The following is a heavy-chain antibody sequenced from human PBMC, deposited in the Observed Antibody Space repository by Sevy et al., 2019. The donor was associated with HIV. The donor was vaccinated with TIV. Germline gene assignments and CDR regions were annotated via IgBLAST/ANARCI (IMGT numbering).Heavy chain of an antibody. CDR2: IYPGDSDT. CDR3: ASAYSSSWYRFDY. D-gene: IGHD6-13*01. CDR1: GYSFTSYW. Sequence: GESLKISCKGSGYSFTSYWIGWVRQMPGKGLEWMGIIYPGDSDTRYSPSFQGQVTIPADKSISTAYLQWSSLKASDTAMYYCASAYSSSWYRFDYWGQGTLVTVSS. J-gene: IGHJ4*02. V-gene: IGHV5-51*01.